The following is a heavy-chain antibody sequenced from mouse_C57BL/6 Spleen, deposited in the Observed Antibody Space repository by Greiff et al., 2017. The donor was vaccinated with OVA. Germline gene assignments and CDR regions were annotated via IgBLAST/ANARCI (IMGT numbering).Heavy chain of an antibody. J-gene: IGHJ4*01. CDR2: IYPGDGDT. CDR1: GYAFSSYW. Sequence: QVHVKQSGAELVKPGASVKISCKASGYAFSSYWMNWVKQRPGKGLEWIGQIYPGDGDTNYNGKFKGKATLTADKSSSTAYMQLSSLTSEDSAVYFCARAYYSNQYYYAMDYWGQGTSVTVSS. CDR3: ARAYYSNQYYYAMDY. D-gene: IGHD2-5*01. V-gene: IGHV1-80*01.